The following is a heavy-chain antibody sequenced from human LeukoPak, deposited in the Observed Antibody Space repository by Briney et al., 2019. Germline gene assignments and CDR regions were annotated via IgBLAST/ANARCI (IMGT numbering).Heavy chain of an antibody. Sequence: LGGSLRLSCAASGFTFSSYSMNWVRQAPGKGLEWVSSISSRSSYIYYADLVKGRFTISRDNAKNSLYLQMNSLRAEDTAVYYGARDSAGDFWSGYHFDYWGQGTLVTVSS. CDR2: ISSRSSYI. CDR1: GFTFSSYS. V-gene: IGHV3-21*01. CDR3: ARDSAGDFWSGYHFDY. D-gene: IGHD3-3*01. J-gene: IGHJ4*02.